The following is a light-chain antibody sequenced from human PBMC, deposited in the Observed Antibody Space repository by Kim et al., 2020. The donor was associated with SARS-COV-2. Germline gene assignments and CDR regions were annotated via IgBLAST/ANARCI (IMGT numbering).Light chain of an antibody. CDR2: GAS. V-gene: IGKV3-20*01. CDR3: QQYARSVWT. J-gene: IGKJ1*01. Sequence: SPGKRATLSCRASQNVSSSYLAWYQQKPGQAPRLFIYGASTRATDIPDRFSGSGSGTDFTLTISRLEPEDFAVYYCQQYARSVWTFGQGTKVDIK. CDR1: QNVSSSY.